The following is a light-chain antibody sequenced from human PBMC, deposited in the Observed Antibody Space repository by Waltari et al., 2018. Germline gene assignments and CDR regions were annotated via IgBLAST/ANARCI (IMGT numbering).Light chain of an antibody. CDR2: AAS. CDR3: QQTYSHFRT. CDR1: QGISSY. J-gene: IGKJ1*01. V-gene: IGKV1-39*01. Sequence: DIRMTQSPPSLPASVADSVTITCRASQGISSYINWYQQKPGQAPKLLIYAASSLQSGVPSRFSGSGFGTDFTLTINSLQPEDFAVYFCQQTYSHFRTFGQGTKVDVK.